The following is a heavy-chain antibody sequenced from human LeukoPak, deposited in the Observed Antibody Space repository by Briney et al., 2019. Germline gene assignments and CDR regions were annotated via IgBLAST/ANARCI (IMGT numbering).Heavy chain of an antibody. J-gene: IGHJ5*02. D-gene: IGHD3-10*01. CDR3: ATDLMYGSGKEGP. V-gene: IGHV1-24*01. CDR1: GYTLTELS. Sequence: GASVKVSCKVSGYTLTELSMHWVRQAPGKGLERKGGFDPEDGETIYAQKFQGRVTMTEDTSTDTAYMELSSLRSEDTAVYYCATDLMYGSGKEGPWGQGTLVTVSS. CDR2: FDPEDGET.